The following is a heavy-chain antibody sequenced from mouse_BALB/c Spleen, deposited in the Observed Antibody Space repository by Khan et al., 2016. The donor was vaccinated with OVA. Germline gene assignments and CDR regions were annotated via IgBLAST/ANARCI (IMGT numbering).Heavy chain of an antibody. D-gene: IGHD2-10*01. CDR1: GFSLTNYG. J-gene: IGHJ4*01. CDR3: ARQPYYHYNSMDY. V-gene: IGHV2-6-1*01. CDR2: IWSDGTT. Sequence: QVQLKQSGPGLAAPSQSLSITCTISGFSLTNYGVHWVRQPPGRGLEWLVVIWSDGTTTYNSALKSRLTITKDNSQSQVFLKMNSLQTDDTAIYYCARQPYYHYNSMDYWGQGTLVTVSA.